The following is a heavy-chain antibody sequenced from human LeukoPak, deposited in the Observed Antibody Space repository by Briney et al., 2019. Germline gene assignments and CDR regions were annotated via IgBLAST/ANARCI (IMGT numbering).Heavy chain of an antibody. J-gene: IGHJ6*03. Sequence: SETLSLTCAVYGGSFSGYYWSWIRQPPGKGLEWIGEINHSGSTNYNPSLKSRVTISVDTSKNQFSLKLSSVTAADTAVYYCASGRTNCSSTSCYYYYYMDVWGKGTTVTVS. D-gene: IGHD2-2*01. CDR1: GGSFSGYY. CDR2: INHSGST. CDR3: ASGRTNCSSTSCYYYYYMDV. V-gene: IGHV4-34*01.